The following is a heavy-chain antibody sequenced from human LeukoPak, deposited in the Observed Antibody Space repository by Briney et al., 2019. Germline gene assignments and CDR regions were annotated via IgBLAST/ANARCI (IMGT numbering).Heavy chain of an antibody. CDR3: ARDAVPIMARGVIGTYYFDY. D-gene: IGHD3-10*01. Sequence: GGSLRLSCAASGFTVSSNYMSWVRQAPGKGLEWVSVIYSGGSTYYADSVKGRFTISRDNSKDTLYLQMNSLRAEDTAVYYCARDAVPIMARGVIGTYYFDYWGQGTLVTVSS. CDR2: IYSGGST. CDR1: GFTVSSNY. V-gene: IGHV3-66*02. J-gene: IGHJ4*02.